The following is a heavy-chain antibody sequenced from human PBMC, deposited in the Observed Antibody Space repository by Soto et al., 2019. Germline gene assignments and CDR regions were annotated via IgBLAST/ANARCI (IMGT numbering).Heavy chain of an antibody. Sequence: EVQLVESGGGLVQPGGSLRLSCAASGFTFSSYWMHWVRQAPGKGLVWVSRINSDGSATSYADSVKGRFTISRDNAKNTLYLQMNSLRAEDTAVYYCARGGSLNWYFDLWGRGTXXTXXS. V-gene: IGHV3-74*01. CDR2: INSDGSAT. J-gene: IGHJ2*01. CDR3: ARGGSLNWYFDL. D-gene: IGHD1-26*01. CDR1: GFTFSSYW.